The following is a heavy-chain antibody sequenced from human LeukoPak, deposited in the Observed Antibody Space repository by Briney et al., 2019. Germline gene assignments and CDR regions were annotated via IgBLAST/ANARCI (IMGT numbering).Heavy chain of an antibody. CDR2: ISRDGTIT. CDR3: ARDSERRDGFSLYFFDY. D-gene: IGHD5-24*01. J-gene: IGHJ4*02. V-gene: IGHV3-74*01. CDR1: GVTFSGHS. Sequence: GGSLRLSCAASGVTFSGHSMHWVRQAPGKGLVWVSGISRDGTITNYADAVKGRFTISRDNAENSLFLQMDSLRAEDTALYYCARDSERRDGFSLYFFDYWGRGTLVTVSS.